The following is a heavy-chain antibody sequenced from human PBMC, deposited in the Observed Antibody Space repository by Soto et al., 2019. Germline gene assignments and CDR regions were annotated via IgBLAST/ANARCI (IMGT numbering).Heavy chain of an antibody. CDR3: ARDYRNFWTSPYNWFDP. CDR2: TIPIFGTA. Sequence: QVQLVQSGAEVKKPGSSVKVSCKASGGTFSSYAISWVRQAPGQGLEWMGGTIPIFGTANYAQKFQGRVTITADESTSTAYMELSSLRSEDTAVYYCARDYRNFWTSPYNWFDPWGQGTLVTVSS. J-gene: IGHJ5*02. D-gene: IGHD3-3*01. CDR1: GGTFSSYA. V-gene: IGHV1-69*01.